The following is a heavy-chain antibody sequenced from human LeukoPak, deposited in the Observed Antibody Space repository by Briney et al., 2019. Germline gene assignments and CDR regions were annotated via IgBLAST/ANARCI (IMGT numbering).Heavy chain of an antibody. Sequence: GGSLRLSCAASGFTFSSYAMSWACQAPGKGLEWVSVFTSSGGSTYYADSVKGRFTISRDNSKNTLYLQMNSLRAEDTAVYYCAKDAVAPGSGGDYFDYWGQGTLVTVSS. V-gene: IGHV3-23*01. D-gene: IGHD3-10*01. CDR1: GFTFSSYA. CDR3: AKDAVAPGSGGDYFDY. CDR2: FTSSGGST. J-gene: IGHJ4*02.